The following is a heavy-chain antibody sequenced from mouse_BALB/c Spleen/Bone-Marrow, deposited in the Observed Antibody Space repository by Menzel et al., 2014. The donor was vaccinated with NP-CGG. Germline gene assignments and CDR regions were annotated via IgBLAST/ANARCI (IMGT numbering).Heavy chain of an antibody. CDR3: TRGGNWDDFDY. V-gene: IGHV5-17*02. CDR2: ISSGSSTI. D-gene: IGHD4-1*01. Sequence: EVQVVESGGGLVQPGGSRKLSCAASGFTFSSFGMHWVRQTPEKGPEWVAYISSGSSTIYYADTVKGRFTISRDNPKNTLFLQVTSLRSEDTAMYYCTRGGNWDDFDYWGQGTTLTVSS. CDR1: GFTFSSFG. J-gene: IGHJ2*01.